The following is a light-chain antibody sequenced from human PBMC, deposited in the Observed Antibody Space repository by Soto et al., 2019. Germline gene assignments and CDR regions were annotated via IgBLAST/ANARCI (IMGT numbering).Light chain of an antibody. CDR2: NVF. CDR1: HIINNN. V-gene: IGKV3-15*01. Sequence: EITLTQSPATLSVFPGETATLSCRTTHIINNNLVWYQQRHGQAPRLVIHNVFTRATGTPARISGGGSGTEFTLTINSLQSEDAAVYYCQQYDSWPWTFGQGTKVEI. J-gene: IGKJ1*01. CDR3: QQYDSWPWT.